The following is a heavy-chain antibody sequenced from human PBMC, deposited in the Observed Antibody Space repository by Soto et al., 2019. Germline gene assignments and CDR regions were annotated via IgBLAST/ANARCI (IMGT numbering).Heavy chain of an antibody. CDR1: AYTIINYD. Sequence: ASAKVFCKXCAYTIINYDMSCVGQPIRQRLEWRGWMNPGSGKTGYANKFQGRVTMTREASTSTAHLERSSLTSEDTAVYYCARMASSCTLSWFDPWGQGTLVTVSS. J-gene: IGHJ5*01. CDR3: ARMASSCTLSWFDP. CDR2: MNPGSGKT. V-gene: IGHV1-8*02. D-gene: IGHD5-12*01.